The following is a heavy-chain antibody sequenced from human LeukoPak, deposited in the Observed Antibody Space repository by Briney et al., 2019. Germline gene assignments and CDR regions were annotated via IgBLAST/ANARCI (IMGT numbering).Heavy chain of an antibody. CDR2: ISYDGSNK. V-gene: IGHV3-30*04. CDR1: GFTFSSYA. CDR3: ARDALSRDSYYFDY. Sequence: GRSLRLSCAASGFTFSSYAMHWVRQAPGKGLEWVAVISYDGSNKYYGDSVKGRFTISRDNSKNTLYLQMNSLRAEDTAVYYCARDALSRDSYYFDYWGQGTLVTVSS. D-gene: IGHD2/OR15-2a*01. J-gene: IGHJ4*02.